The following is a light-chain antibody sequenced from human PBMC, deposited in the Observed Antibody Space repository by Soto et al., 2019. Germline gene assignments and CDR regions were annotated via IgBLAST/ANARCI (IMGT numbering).Light chain of an antibody. CDR2: EVT. Sequence: QSALTQPPSESGSPGQSVTISCTGTSSDVGGYNYVSWYQQYPGRAPKLMIYEVTKRPSGVPDRFSGSKSGNTASLTVSGLQAEDEADYYCSSYAASNNFYFVFGGGTKITAL. J-gene: IGLJ3*02. CDR3: SSYAASNNFYFV. CDR1: SSDVGGYNY. V-gene: IGLV2-8*01.